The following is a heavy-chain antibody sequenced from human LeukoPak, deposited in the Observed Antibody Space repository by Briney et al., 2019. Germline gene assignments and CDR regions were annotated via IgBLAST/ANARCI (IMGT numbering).Heavy chain of an antibody. D-gene: IGHD3-10*01. J-gene: IGHJ4*02. CDR2: INPNSGGT. CDR1: GYTFTGYY. CDR3: ARGRPMVRGVTDLYYFDY. Sequence: ASVKVSCKASGYTFTGYYMHWVRQAPGQGLERMGWINPNSGGTNYAQKFQGWVTMTRDTSISTAYMELSRLRSDDTAVYYCARGRPMVRGVTDLYYFDYWGQGTLVTVSS. V-gene: IGHV1-2*04.